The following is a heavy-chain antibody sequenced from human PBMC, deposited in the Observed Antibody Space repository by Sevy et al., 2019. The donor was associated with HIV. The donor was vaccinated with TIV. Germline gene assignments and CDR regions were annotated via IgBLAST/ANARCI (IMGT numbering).Heavy chain of an antibody. D-gene: IGHD2-2*01. V-gene: IGHV4-61*01. CDR1: GGTVSSGSYY. J-gene: IGHJ6*02. Sequence: SETLSLTCTVSGGTVSSGSYYWSWIRQPPGKGLEWIGYIYYSGSTNYNPSLKSRVTISVDTSKNQFSLKLSSVTAADTAVYYCARERIVVVPAAMGYYGMDVWGQWTTVTVSS. CDR2: IYYSGST. CDR3: ARERIVVVPAAMGYYGMDV.